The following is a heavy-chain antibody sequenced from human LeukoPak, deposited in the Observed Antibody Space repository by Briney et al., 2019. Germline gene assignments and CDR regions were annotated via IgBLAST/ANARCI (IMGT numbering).Heavy chain of an antibody. Sequence: ASVKVSCKVSGYTLTYLSMHWVRQAPGKGLEWVGGFDPEDGETIYAQKFQGRVTMTEDTSTDTAYMELSSLRSEDTAIYYCAARRRSYGSGSYEIYYWGQGTLVTVSS. CDR2: FDPEDGET. V-gene: IGHV1-24*01. D-gene: IGHD3-10*01. J-gene: IGHJ4*02. CDR3: AARRRSYGSGSYEIYY. CDR1: GYTLTYLS.